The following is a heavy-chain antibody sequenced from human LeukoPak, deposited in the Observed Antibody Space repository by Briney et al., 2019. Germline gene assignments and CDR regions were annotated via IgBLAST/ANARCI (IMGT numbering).Heavy chain of an antibody. V-gene: IGHV3-48*03. J-gene: IGHJ6*03. CDR2: ISSSGSTI. CDR1: GFTFSSYE. Sequence: GGSLRLSCAASGFTFSSYEMNWVRQAPGKGLEWVSYISSSGSTIYYADSVKGRFTISRDNAKNSLYLQMNSLRAEDTAVYYCARGNTGGAYDFWSGYSRADYYYYYMDVWGKGTTVTVSS. CDR3: ARGNTGGAYDFWSGYSRADYYYYYMDV. D-gene: IGHD3-3*01.